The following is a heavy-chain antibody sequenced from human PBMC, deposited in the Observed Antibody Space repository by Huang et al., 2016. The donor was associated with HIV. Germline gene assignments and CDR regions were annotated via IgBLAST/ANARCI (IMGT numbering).Heavy chain of an antibody. CDR2: IDGGDSDT. CDR3: ARALYGSGNLEFDF. CDR1: GYPFSKFW. D-gene: IGHD3-10*01. V-gene: IGHV5-51*01. Sequence: EVHLVQSGAEVKKPGESLTISCQGSGYPFSKFWIGWVRQMPGRGLEWMGIIDGGDSDTRYSPAFVGQVTISADKSIRTAYLQWRRLRASDSAMYYCARALYGSGNLEFDFWGQRTLVTVSS. J-gene: IGHJ4*02.